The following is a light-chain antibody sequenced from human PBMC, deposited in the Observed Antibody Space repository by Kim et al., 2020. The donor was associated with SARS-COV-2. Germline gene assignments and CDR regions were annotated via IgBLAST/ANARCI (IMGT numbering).Light chain of an antibody. V-gene: IGKV4-1*01. CDR3: QQYFRSPNT. CDR2: WAS. J-gene: IGKJ2*01. CDR1: QTILDRSNNKNK. Sequence: IVMTQSPGSLALSLGERAAINCKSSQTILDRSNNKNKLAWYQQKPGQPPKLLIYWASTRESGVPDRFSGSGSGTYFTLTISSLEAEDVADYYCQQYFRSPNTFGQGTKLEI.